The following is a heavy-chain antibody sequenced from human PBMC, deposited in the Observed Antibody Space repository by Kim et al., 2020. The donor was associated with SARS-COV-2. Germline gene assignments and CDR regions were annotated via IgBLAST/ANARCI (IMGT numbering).Heavy chain of an antibody. J-gene: IGHJ4*02. V-gene: IGHV4-31*02. CDR3: ARDPVATMGIDY. Sequence: YYNPSLKGRVTISVDTSKNQFSLKLSSVTAADTAVYYCARDPVATMGIDYWGQGTLVTVSS. D-gene: IGHD5-12*01.